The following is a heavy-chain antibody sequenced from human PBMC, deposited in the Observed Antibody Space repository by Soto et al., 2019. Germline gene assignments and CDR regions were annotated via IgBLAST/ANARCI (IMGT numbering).Heavy chain of an antibody. CDR1: AGTFSSYA. V-gene: IGHV1-69*12. D-gene: IGHD5-12*01. CDR2: IIPIFGTA. Sequence: QVQLVQSGAEVKKPGSSVKVSCKASAGTFSSYAISWVRQAPGHGHEWMGGIIPIFGTANYEQTFQGRVMITADGSTSSGFMDRSSRRSEDTAVYYCAIGYSGYDYYYYGMDVWGQGSTVTVCS. CDR3: AIGYSGYDYYYYGMDV. J-gene: IGHJ6*02.